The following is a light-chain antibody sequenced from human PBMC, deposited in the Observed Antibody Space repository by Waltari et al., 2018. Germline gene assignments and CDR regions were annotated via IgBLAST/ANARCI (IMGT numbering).Light chain of an antibody. CDR3: QQSYDTPRT. V-gene: IGKV1-39*01. J-gene: IGKJ1*01. CDR2: AAS. Sequence: DFQMTQSPSSLSASVGDRVTITCRASQYISTYLNWYQQKPGKGPKLLIYAASTLQSGVPSRFSGCGSGTDFTFTISSLQLEDFATYYCQQSYDTPRTFGQGTKVEVK. CDR1: QYISTY.